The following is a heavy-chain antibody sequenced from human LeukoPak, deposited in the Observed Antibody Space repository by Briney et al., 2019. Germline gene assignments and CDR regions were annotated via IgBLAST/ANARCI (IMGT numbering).Heavy chain of an antibody. CDR3: AGSPYYDSSGYYYPNYYYYYMDV. CDR2: IIPIFGTA. D-gene: IGHD3-22*01. Sequence: SVKVSCKASGGTFSSYAISWVRQAPGQGLEWMGGIIPIFGTANYAQKFQGRVTITADESTSTAYMEPSSLRSEDTAVYYCAGSPYYDSSGYYYPNYYYYYMDVWGKGTTVTVSS. V-gene: IGHV1-69*13. CDR1: GGTFSSYA. J-gene: IGHJ6*03.